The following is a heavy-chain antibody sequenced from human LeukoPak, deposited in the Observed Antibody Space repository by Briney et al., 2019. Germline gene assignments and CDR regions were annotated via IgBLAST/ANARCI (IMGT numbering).Heavy chain of an antibody. D-gene: IGHD6-6*01. J-gene: IGHJ4*02. V-gene: IGHV3-21*01. Sequence: GGSLRPSCAASGFTFSSYSMNWVRQAPGKGLEWVSSISSSSSYIYYADSVKGRYTISRDNSKNTLYLQMNSLRAEDTAVYYCARGGIAARRPPGDWGQGTLVTVSS. CDR1: GFTFSSYS. CDR2: ISSSSSYI. CDR3: ARGGIAARRPPGD.